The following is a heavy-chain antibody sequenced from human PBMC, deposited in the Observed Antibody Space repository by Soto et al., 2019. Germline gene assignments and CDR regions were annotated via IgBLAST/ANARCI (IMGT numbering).Heavy chain of an antibody. D-gene: IGHD2-15*01. Sequence: ASVKVSCKASGYTFTSLDINWVRQATGQGLEWMGWMNPNSGSTGSAQKFQGRVAMTRDTSINTAYMELSSLRPDDTAVYYCARGRGYSDGIDYWGQGTLVTVSS. CDR1: GYTFTSLD. J-gene: IGHJ4*02. CDR3: ARGRGYSDGIDY. CDR2: MNPNSGST. V-gene: IGHV1-8*01.